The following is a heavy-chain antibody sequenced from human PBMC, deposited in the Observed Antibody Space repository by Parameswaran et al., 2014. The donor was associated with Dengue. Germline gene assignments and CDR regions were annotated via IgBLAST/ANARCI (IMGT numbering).Heavy chain of an antibody. J-gene: IGHJ4*02. Sequence: SNARGCARCPGKGLEWVSAISGSGGSTYYADSVKGRFTISRDNSKNTLYLQMNGLRAEDTAVYYCAKDQGVTNGATITYDYWGQGTLVTVSS. CDR1: SNA. D-gene: IGHD5-12*01. CDR3: AKDQGVTNGATITYDY. V-gene: IGHV3-23*01. CDR2: ISGSGGST.